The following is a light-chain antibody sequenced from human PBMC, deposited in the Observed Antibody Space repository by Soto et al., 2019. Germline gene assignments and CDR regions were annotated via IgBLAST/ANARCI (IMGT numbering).Light chain of an antibody. J-gene: IGLJ1*01. CDR3: SSYTSSSPYV. Sequence: QSALTQPASVSGSPGQSITISCTGTSSDVGGYNYVSWYQQHPGKAHKLMIYDVSNRPSGVSNRFSGSKSGNTASLTISGFQAEDEADYYCSSYTSSSPYVFGTGTKVTVL. V-gene: IGLV2-14*01. CDR1: SSDVGGYNY. CDR2: DVS.